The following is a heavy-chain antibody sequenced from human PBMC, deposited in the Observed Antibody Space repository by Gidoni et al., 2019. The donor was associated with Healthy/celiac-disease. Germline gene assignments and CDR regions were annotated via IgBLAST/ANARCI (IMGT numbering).Heavy chain of an antibody. CDR3: AREVPPHSSPDY. Sequence: QVQLVESGGGLVKPGGSLRLSCAASGFTFSDYYLSWIRQAPGKGLEWVSYISSSSSYTNYADSVKGRFTISRDNAKNSLYLQMNSLRAEDTAVYYCAREVPPHSSPDYWGQGTLVTVSS. D-gene: IGHD6-13*01. V-gene: IGHV3-11*05. CDR1: GFTFSDYY. CDR2: ISSSSSYT. J-gene: IGHJ4*02.